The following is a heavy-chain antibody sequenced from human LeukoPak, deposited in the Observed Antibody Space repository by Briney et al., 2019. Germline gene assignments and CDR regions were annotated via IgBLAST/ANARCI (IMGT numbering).Heavy chain of an antibody. J-gene: IGHJ6*02. CDR1: GFTFSSYA. CDR2: ISGSGGST. D-gene: IGHD4-4*01. Sequence: GGSLRLSCAASGFTFSSYAMSWVRQAPGKGLEWVSAISGSGGSTYYADSVKGRFTISRDNSKNTLYLQMNSLRAEDTAVYYCAKSNYQGPRQTLYYYYGMDVWGQGTTVTVSS. CDR3: AKSNYQGPRQTLYYYYGMDV. V-gene: IGHV3-23*01.